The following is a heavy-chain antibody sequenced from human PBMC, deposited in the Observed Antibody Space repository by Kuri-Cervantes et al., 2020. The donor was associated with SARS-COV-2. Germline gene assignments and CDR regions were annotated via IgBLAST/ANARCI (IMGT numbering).Heavy chain of an antibody. V-gene: IGHV3-33*08. CDR1: GFTFSSYG. Sequence: GGSLRLSCAASGFTFSSYGMHWVRQAPGKGLEWVAVIWYDGSNKYYADSVKGRFTISRDNSKNTLYLQMNSLRAEDTAVYYCARVSHRGSGYQNPPDYRGQGTLVTVSS. CDR2: IWYDGSNK. J-gene: IGHJ4*02. D-gene: IGHD3-3*01. CDR3: ARVSHRGSGYQNPPDY.